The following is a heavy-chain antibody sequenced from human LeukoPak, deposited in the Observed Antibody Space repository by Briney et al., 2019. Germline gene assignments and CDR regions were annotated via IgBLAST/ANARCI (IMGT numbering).Heavy chain of an antibody. CDR2: IYHSGST. CDR3: ARGGGYNWFDP. J-gene: IGHJ5*02. CDR1: GYSISSGYY. V-gene: IGHV4-38-2*01. Sequence: PSETLSLTCAVSGYSISSGYYWGWIRQPPGKGLEWIGGIYHSGSTYYNPSLKSRVTISVDTSKNQFSLKLSSVTAADTAVYYCARGGGYNWFDPWGQGTLVTVSS.